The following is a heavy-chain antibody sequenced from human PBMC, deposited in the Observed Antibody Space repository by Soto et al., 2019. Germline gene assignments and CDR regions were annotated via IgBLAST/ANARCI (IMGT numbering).Heavy chain of an antibody. CDR3: ATHSSGRYALYYGMDV. J-gene: IGHJ6*02. CDR1: GFTVSSNY. Sequence: PGRSLTLSCAASGFTVSSNYMSWVRQAPGKGLEWVSVIYSGGSTYYADSVKGRFTTSRDTSKNTLYLQMNSLRAEDTAVYYCATHSSGRYALYYGMDVWGQGNTVTVS. D-gene: IGHD6-19*01. CDR2: IYSGGST. V-gene: IGHV3-53*01.